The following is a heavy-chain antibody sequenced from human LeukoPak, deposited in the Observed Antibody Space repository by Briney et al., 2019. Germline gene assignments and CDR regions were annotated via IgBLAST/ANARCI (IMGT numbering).Heavy chain of an antibody. V-gene: IGHV3-23*01. J-gene: IGHJ3*02. CDR1: GFTFSNYA. Sequence: GSLRPSCAASGFTFSNYAMSWVRQAPGKGLEWVSAISGSASTTYYADSVKGRFTISRDNSKNTLYLQMNSLRAEDTAVYYCARNSGRSGSFGGTAFDIWGQGTMVTVSS. CDR3: ARNSGRSGSFGGTAFDI. CDR2: ISGSASTT. D-gene: IGHD3-16*01.